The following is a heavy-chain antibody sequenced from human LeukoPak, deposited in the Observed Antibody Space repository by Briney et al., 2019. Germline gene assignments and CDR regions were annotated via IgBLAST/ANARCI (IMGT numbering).Heavy chain of an antibody. J-gene: IGHJ5*02. V-gene: IGHV4-34*01. Sequence: SETLSLTCAVYGGSFSGYYWSWIRQPPGKGLEWIGSIYYSGSTYYSPSLKSRVTISVDTSKNQFSLKLSSVTAADTAVYYCARGLYSGSYGGGWFDPWGQGTLVTVSS. CDR1: GGSFSGYY. CDR3: ARGLYSGSYGGGWFDP. D-gene: IGHD1-26*01. CDR2: IYYSGST.